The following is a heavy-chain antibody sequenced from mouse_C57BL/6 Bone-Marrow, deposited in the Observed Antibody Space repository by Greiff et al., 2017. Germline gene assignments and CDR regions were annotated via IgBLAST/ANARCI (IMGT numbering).Heavy chain of an antibody. CDR2: IYPENGDT. CDR1: GFNIKDDY. V-gene: IGHV14-4*01. J-gene: IGHJ3*02. Sequence: VQLKESGAELVRPGASVKLSCTASGFNIKDDYMHWVKQRPEQGLEWIGWIYPENGDTAYASKFQGKAPITADTSSHTAYLQLSSLTSEDTAVYYCTRIGNWGQGTLVTVSA. CDR3: TRIGN.